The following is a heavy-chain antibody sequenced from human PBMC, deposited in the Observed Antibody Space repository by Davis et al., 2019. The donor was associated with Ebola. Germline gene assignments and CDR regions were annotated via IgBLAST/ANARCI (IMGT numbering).Heavy chain of an antibody. CDR3: AKKIPGNNPFES. CDR1: GFALRSYV. Sequence: GESLKISCSVSGFALRSYVVSWVRQAPGAGLELVASMSTSGSKTDYGDSVKGRFTISRDNSMNILYLQMDSLRVEDTAVYYCAKKIPGNNPFESWGQGTLVTVSS. J-gene: IGHJ1*01. V-gene: IGHV3-23*01. CDR2: MSTSGSKT. D-gene: IGHD1-14*01.